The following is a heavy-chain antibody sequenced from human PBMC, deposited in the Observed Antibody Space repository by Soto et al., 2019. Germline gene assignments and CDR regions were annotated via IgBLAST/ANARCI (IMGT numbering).Heavy chain of an antibody. CDR3: ARALFLRWPTYQFDY. V-gene: IGHV3-48*01. D-gene: IGHD4-17*01. Sequence: EVQLVESGGGLVQPGGSLRLSCAASGFTFSSYSMNWVRQAPGKGLEWVSYISSSSSTIYYADSVKGRFTISRDNAKNSLYLQMNSLRAEDTAVYYCARALFLRWPTYQFDYWGQGTLVTVSS. J-gene: IGHJ4*02. CDR2: ISSSSSTI. CDR1: GFTFSSYS.